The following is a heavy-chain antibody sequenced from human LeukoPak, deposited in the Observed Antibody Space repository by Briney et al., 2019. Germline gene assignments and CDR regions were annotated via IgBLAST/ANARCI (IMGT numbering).Heavy chain of an antibody. Sequence: GGSLRLSCAASGFTFSSYAMSWVRQAPGKGLEWVSAISGSGGSTYYADSVKGRFTISRDNSKNTLYLQINSLRAEDTAVYYCAKDILFLDWPDAFDIWGRGTMVTVSS. CDR1: GFTFSSYA. D-gene: IGHD3/OR15-3a*01. CDR3: AKDILFLDWPDAFDI. J-gene: IGHJ3*02. V-gene: IGHV3-23*01. CDR2: ISGSGGST.